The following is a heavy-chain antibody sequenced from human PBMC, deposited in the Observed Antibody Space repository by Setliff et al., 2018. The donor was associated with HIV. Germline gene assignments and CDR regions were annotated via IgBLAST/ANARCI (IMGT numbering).Heavy chain of an antibody. CDR3: AKDYTLTFWEYNWFDV. J-gene: IGHJ5*02. V-gene: IGHV1-2*02. D-gene: IGHD3-3*01. CDR2: IAPNSGGT. Sequence: ASVKVSCKASGYTLTDFYIHWVRQAPGQGLEWMGWIAPNSGGTGYAENFQGRVTMTRDTSVNTAYMELSRLTSDDTAVYYCAKDYTLTFWEYNWFDVWGQGTLGTV. CDR1: GYTLTDFY.